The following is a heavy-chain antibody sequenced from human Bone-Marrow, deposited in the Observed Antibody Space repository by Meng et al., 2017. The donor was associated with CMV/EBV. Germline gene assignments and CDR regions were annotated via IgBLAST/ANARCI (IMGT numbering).Heavy chain of an antibody. D-gene: IGHD3-16*02. V-gene: IGHV4-31*03. J-gene: IGHJ4*02. CDR3: ARGALKGYVWGSYRYTLDY. Sequence: SETLSLTCTVSGGSINSVGYYWTWIRQRPGKGLEWIGYIYYSGGTNYNPSLQSRVTISVDTSKNQFSLKLSSVTAADTAMYYCARGALKGYVWGSYRYTLDYWGQGTLVTVSS. CDR2: IYYSGGT. CDR1: GGSINSVGYY.